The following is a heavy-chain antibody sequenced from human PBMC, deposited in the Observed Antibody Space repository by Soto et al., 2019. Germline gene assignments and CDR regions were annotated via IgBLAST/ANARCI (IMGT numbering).Heavy chain of an antibody. Sequence: PSETLSLTCTVSGGSISSYYWSWIRQPPGKGLEWIGYIYYSGSTNYNPSLKSRVTISVDTSKNQFSLKLSSVTAADTAVYYCARGGSYYDILTGYYKASGYYYGMDVWGQGTTVTVSS. CDR3: ARGGSYYDILTGYYKASGYYYGMDV. J-gene: IGHJ6*02. CDR2: IYYSGST. V-gene: IGHV4-59*01. D-gene: IGHD3-9*01. CDR1: GGSISSYY.